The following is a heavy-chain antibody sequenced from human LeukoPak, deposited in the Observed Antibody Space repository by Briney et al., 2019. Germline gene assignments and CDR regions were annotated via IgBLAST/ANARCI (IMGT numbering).Heavy chain of an antibody. D-gene: IGHD4-17*01. CDR2: INHSGST. CDR1: GESFSGYY. Sequence: SETLSLTCAVYGESFSGYYWSWIRQPPGKGLEWIGEINHSGSTNHNPSLKSRVTISVDTSKNQFSLKLSSVTAADTAVYYCARSYGDYVWFSAFDIWGQGTMVTVSS. CDR3: ARSYGDYVWFSAFDI. V-gene: IGHV4-34*01. J-gene: IGHJ3*02.